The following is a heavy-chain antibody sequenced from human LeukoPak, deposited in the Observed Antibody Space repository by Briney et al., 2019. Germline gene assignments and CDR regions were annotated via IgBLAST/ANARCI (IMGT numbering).Heavy chain of an antibody. J-gene: IGHJ3*02. CDR3: ARENIVVVTAIRDAFDI. V-gene: IGHV3-48*02. Sequence: GSLRLSCAASGFTFSSYSMNWVRQAPGKGLEWVSYISSGSSTIYYADSVKGRFTISRDNAKNSLCLQMNSLRDEDTAVYYCARENIVVVTAIRDAFDIWGQGTMVTVSS. CDR1: GFTFSSYS. D-gene: IGHD2-21*02. CDR2: ISSGSSTI.